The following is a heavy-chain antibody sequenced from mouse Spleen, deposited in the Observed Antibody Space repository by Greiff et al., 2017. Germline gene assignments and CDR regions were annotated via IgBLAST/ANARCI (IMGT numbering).Heavy chain of an antibody. D-gene: IGHD1-1*01. J-gene: IGHJ3*01. CDR2: ILPGSGST. CDR3: ASSSSYRAWFAY. Sequence: QVQLQQPGAELVKPGASVKLSCKASGYTFTSYWIEWVKQRPGHGLEWIGEILPGSGSTNYNEKFKGKATFTADTSSNTAYMQLSSLTTEDSAIYYCASSSSYRAWFAYWGQGTLVTVSA. CDR1: GYTFTSYW. V-gene: IGHV1-9*01.